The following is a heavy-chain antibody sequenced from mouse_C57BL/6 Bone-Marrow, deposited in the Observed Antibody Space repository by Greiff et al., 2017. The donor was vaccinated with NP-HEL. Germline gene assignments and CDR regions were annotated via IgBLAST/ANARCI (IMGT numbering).Heavy chain of an antibody. D-gene: IGHD2-3*01. CDR3: ARSDGYPAWFAY. J-gene: IGHJ3*01. Sequence: VKQRPGRGLEWIGRIDPNSGGTKYNEKFKSKATLTVDKPSSTAYMQLSSLTSEDSAVYYCARSDGYPAWFAYWGQGTLVTVSA. CDR2: IDPNSGGT. V-gene: IGHV1-72*01.